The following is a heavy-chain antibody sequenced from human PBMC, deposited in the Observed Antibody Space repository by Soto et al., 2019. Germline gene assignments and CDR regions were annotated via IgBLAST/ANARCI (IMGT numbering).Heavy chain of an antibody. CDR2: INSDGTTT. D-gene: IGHD2-2*01. V-gene: IGHV3-74*01. J-gene: IGHJ6*02. CDR3: ATDGSYAQHV. Sequence: VQLVESGGGEVQPGGSLRLSCAASGFTFSNTWMHWVRQAPGKGLVWVSHINSDGTTTTYADSVKGRFTISRDNAKNTVHLQMNSLRAEDTAVYYCATDGSYAQHVWGQGTTVTVSS. CDR1: GFTFSNTW.